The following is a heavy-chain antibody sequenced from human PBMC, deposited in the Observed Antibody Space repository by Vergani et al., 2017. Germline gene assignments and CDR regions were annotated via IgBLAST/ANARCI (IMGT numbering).Heavy chain of an antibody. J-gene: IGHJ5*02. Sequence: QVQLQESGPGLVKPSQTLSLTCSVSGDSISGGDFFWSWIRQPPGKGLEWVGYIHYSGRTYYNPSLKSRISISVDTSKNQFSLKLSSVTAADTAVYYCARATYYYGSGSYPWFDPWGQGTLVTVSS. CDR2: IHYSGRT. V-gene: IGHV4-30-4*08. D-gene: IGHD3-10*01. CDR1: GDSISGGDFF. CDR3: ARATYYYGSGSYPWFDP.